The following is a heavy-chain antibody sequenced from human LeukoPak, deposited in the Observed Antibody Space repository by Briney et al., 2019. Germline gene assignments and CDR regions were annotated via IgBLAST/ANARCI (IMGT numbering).Heavy chain of an antibody. CDR1: GGSISSCY. J-gene: IGHJ6*02. D-gene: IGHD3-3*01. CDR2: IYYSGST. CDR3: ARVQDDFWSGYYTGGWYYGMDV. V-gene: IGHV4-59*01. Sequence: SETLSLTCTVSGGSISSCYWSWIRQPPGKGLEWIGYIYYSGSTNYNPSLKSRVTISVDTSKNQFSLKLSSVTAADTAAYYCARVQDDFWSGYYTGGWYYGMDVWGQGTTVTVSS.